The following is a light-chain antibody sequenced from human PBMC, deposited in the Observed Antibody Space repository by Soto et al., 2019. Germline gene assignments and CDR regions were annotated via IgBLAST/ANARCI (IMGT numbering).Light chain of an antibody. Sequence: DSQMTQSQSSLSESAGDRVTITCRASQGISTYLNWYQQKPGKAPKLLIYAASSLESGVPSRFSGSGSGTEFTLTISSLQPDDFATYYCQQYNSYSLTFGGGTKVDIK. V-gene: IGKV1-16*01. J-gene: IGKJ4*01. CDR3: QQYNSYSLT. CDR2: AAS. CDR1: QGISTY.